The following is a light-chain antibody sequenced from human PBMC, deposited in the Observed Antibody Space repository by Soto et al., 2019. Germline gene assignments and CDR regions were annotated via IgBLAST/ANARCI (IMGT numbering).Light chain of an antibody. CDR1: QSVSSSY. CDR2: GAS. Sequence: EIVLTESPGTLSLSPGGRATLSCRASQSVSSSYLAWYQKKPAQAPRLXXYGASSRATGIPDRFSGSGSGTDFTLTISRLEPEDFAVYYCQQYGSSPAWTFGQGTKVDI. J-gene: IGKJ1*01. CDR3: QQYGSSPAWT. V-gene: IGKV3-20*01.